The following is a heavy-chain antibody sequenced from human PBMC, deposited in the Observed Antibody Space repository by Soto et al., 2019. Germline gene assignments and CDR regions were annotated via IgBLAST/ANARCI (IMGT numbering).Heavy chain of an antibody. CDR2: IHGSGAGT. Sequence: EVQLLESGGGLVQPGGSLRLSCAASGFTFSNYAMSWVRQAPGKGLEWVSSIHGSGAGTYYADSVKGRFTVSRDDSKGTLYLQMSSLTVDDTAIYYGAKDAVARNGVWDWFDSWGQVTLVTVAS. J-gene: IGHJ5*01. D-gene: IGHD6-19*01. CDR3: AKDAVARNGVWDWFDS. V-gene: IGHV3-23*01. CDR1: GFTFSNYA.